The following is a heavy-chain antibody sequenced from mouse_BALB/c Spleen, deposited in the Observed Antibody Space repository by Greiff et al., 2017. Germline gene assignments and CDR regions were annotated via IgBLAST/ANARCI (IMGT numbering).Heavy chain of an antibody. CDR1: GYTFTSYY. D-gene: IGHD1-1*01. CDR3: ARSDYYGSSYVAWFAY. CDR2: IYPGDGST. Sequence: VQLQQSGPELVKPGASVKMSCKASGYTFTSYYIHWVKQRPGQGLEWIGWIYPGDGSTKYNEKFKGKTTLTADKSSSTAYMLLSSLTSEDSAIYFCARSDYYGSSYVAWFAYWGQGTLVTVSA. V-gene: IGHV1S56*01. J-gene: IGHJ3*01.